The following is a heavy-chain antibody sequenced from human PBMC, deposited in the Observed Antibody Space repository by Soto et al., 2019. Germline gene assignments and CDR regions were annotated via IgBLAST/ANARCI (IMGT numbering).Heavy chain of an antibody. Sequence: GGSLRLSCAASGFTFSSYWMHWVRQVPGKGLVWVSRINEYGSVISYADSVKGRFTIFRDNSKNTLYLEMNSLRAEDAAVYYCTRDIGGRGAYWGQGTLVTVSS. V-gene: IGHV3-74*01. CDR3: TRDIGGRGAY. CDR2: INEYGSVI. D-gene: IGHD3-16*01. J-gene: IGHJ4*02. CDR1: GFTFSSYW.